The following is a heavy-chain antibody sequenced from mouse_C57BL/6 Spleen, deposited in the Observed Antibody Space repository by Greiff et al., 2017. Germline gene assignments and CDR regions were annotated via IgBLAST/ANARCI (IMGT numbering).Heavy chain of an antibody. Sequence: EVNLVESGGGLVKPGGSLKLSCAASGFTFSSYAMSWVRQTPEKRLEWVATISGGGSNNYYSDNVKGRFTISRDNAKNNLYLQMSRLKSEDTAMYYCARDNFYYFDYWGQGTTLTVSS. CDR1: GFTFSSYA. D-gene: IGHD1-3*01. CDR2: ISGGGSNN. CDR3: ARDNFYYFDY. V-gene: IGHV5-4*01. J-gene: IGHJ2*01.